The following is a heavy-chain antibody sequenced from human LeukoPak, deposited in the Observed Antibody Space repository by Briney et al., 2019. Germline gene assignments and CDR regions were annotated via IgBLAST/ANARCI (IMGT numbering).Heavy chain of an antibody. V-gene: IGHV4-4*02. Sequence: PSETLSLTCAVSGGSLSSSNWWSWVRQPPGKGLEWIGEIYHSGSTNYNPSLKSRVTISVDTSKNQFSLKLSSVTAADTAVYYCARRRGYSGYGEKGTVPHFDYWGQGTLVTVSS. J-gene: IGHJ4*02. CDR2: IYHSGST. CDR1: GGSLSSSNW. D-gene: IGHD5-12*01. CDR3: ARRRGYSGYGEKGTVPHFDY.